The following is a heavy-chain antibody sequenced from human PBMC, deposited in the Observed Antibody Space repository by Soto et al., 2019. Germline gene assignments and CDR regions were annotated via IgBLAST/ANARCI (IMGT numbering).Heavy chain of an antibody. CDR3: ARDKRYSSSWYYYYYAMDV. Sequence: PSETLSLTCAVYGGSFSCYYWSWIRQPPGKGLEWIGEINHSGSTNYNPSLKSRVTISVDTSKNQFSLKLSSVTAADTAVYYCARDKRYSSSWYYYYYAMDVWGQGTTVTVSS. V-gene: IGHV4-34*01. J-gene: IGHJ6*02. D-gene: IGHD6-13*01. CDR1: GGSFSCYY. CDR2: INHSGST.